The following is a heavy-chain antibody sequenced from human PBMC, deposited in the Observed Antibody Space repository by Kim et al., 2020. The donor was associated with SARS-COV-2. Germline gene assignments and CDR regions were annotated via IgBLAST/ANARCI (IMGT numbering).Heavy chain of an antibody. Sequence: GGSLRLSCAASGFTFSNAWMSWVRQAPGKGLEWVGRIKSKTDGGTTDYAAPVKGRFTISRDDSKNTLYLQMNSLKTEDTAVYYCTTDPSGFRATVTTPGGRDGMDVWGQGTTVTVSS. V-gene: IGHV3-15*01. CDR3: TTDPSGFRATVTTPGGRDGMDV. CDR1: GFTFSNAW. J-gene: IGHJ6*02. D-gene: IGHD4-17*01. CDR2: IKSKTDGGTT.